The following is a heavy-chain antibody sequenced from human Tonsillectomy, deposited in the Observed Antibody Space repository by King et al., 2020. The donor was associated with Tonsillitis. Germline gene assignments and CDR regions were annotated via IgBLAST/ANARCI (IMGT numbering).Heavy chain of an antibody. Sequence: LVQSGAELKKPGASVKVSCKASGYTFSSFGISWVRQAPGQGLEWMAWISGYNGNTHYAQELQGRVTLTTDTSTSTAYMDLRSLRSDDTAVYYCARNRATMIPYYFDYWGQGTLVTVSS. CDR2: ISGYNGNT. V-gene: IGHV1-18*01. J-gene: IGHJ4*02. CDR1: GYTFSSFG. D-gene: IGHD3-22*01. CDR3: ARNRATMIPYYFDY.